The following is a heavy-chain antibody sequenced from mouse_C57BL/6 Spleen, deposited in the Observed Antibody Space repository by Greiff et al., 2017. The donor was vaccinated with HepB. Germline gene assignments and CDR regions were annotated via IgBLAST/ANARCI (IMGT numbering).Heavy chain of an antibody. J-gene: IGHJ1*03. CDR1: GFTFSDYG. Sequence: VQLQQSGGGLVKPGGSLKLSCAASGFTFSDYGMHWVRQAPEKGLEWVAYISSGSSTIYYADTVKGRFTISRDNAKNTLFLQMTSLRSEDTAMYYCASYYGSSYRYFDVWGTGTTVTVSS. V-gene: IGHV5-17*01. D-gene: IGHD1-1*01. CDR2: ISSGSSTI. CDR3: ASYYGSSYRYFDV.